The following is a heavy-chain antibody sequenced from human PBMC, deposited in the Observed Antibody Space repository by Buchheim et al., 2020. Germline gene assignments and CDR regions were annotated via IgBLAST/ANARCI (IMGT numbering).Heavy chain of an antibody. Sequence: QVQLVQSGAEVKKPGASVKVSCKASGYTFTSYYMHWVRQAPGQGLEWMGIINPSGGSTSYAQKFQGRVTMTRDTSTSTVYMELSSLRSEDTAVYYCARDVHMIVVVDDYYYYGMDVWGQGTT. CDR2: INPSGGST. CDR1: GYTFTSYY. D-gene: IGHD3-22*01. V-gene: IGHV1-46*01. J-gene: IGHJ6*02. CDR3: ARDVHMIVVVDDYYYYGMDV.